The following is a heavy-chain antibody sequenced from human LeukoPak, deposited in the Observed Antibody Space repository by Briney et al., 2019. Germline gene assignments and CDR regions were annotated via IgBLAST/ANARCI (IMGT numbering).Heavy chain of an antibody. Sequence: GGSLRLSCAASGFAFRSYAMHWVREAPGKGLEYVSAISSNGGSTYYANSVKGRFTISRDNSKNTLYLQMGSLRAEDMAVYYCARSRYCSSTSCHSPFDPWGQGTLVTVSS. CDR3: ARSRYCSSTSCHSPFDP. J-gene: IGHJ5*02. CDR1: GFAFRSYA. D-gene: IGHD2-2*01. V-gene: IGHV3-64*01. CDR2: ISSNGGST.